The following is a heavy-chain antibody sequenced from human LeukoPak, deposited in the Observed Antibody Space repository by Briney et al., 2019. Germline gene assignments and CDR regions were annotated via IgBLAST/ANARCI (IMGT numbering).Heavy chain of an antibody. J-gene: IGHJ5*02. Sequence: ASVKVSCKASGYTFTSYGISWVGQAPGQGLEWMGWISAYNGNTNYAQKLQGRVTMTTDTSTSTAYMELRSLRSDDTAVYYCARVGYSIKRNWFDPWGQGTLVTVSS. D-gene: IGHD6-13*01. CDR2: ISAYNGNT. CDR1: GYTFTSYG. V-gene: IGHV1-18*01. CDR3: ARVGYSIKRNWFDP.